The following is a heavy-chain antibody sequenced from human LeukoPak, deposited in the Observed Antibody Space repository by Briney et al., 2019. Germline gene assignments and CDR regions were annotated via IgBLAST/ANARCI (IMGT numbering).Heavy chain of an antibody. CDR3: AKTAAVESDY. V-gene: IGHV3-30*18. Sequence: GGSLRLSCAASGFTFSSYGMHWVRQAPGKGLEWVAIMSYDGSNKYYADSVKGRFTISRDNSKNTLYLQMNSLRAEDTAVYYCAKTAAVESDYWGQGTLVTVSS. D-gene: IGHD6-19*01. CDR1: GFTFSSYG. J-gene: IGHJ4*02. CDR2: MSYDGSNK.